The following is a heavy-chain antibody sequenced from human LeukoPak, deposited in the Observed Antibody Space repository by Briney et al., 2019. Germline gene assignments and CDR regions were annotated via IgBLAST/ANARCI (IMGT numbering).Heavy chain of an antibody. CDR1: GGSISSYY. D-gene: IGHD2-15*01. V-gene: IGHV4-59*01. CDR3: VRGGDCSGGSCNNWLDP. J-gene: IGHJ5*02. Sequence: SETLSLTCTVSGGSISSYYWSWIRQPPGKGLEWIGYIYYSGSTNYNPSLKSRVTISVDTSKNQFSLKLISVTAADTAVYYCVRGGDCSGGSCNNWLDPWGQGTLVTVSS. CDR2: IYYSGST.